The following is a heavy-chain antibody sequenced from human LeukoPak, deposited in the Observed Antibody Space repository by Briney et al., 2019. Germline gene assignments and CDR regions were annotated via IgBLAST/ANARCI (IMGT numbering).Heavy chain of an antibody. CDR2: ISYDGSNK. J-gene: IGHJ4*02. CDR1: GFTFSSYG. D-gene: IGHD4-17*01. CDR3: AKDRSGTVTKGLFDY. V-gene: IGHV3-30*18. Sequence: PGGSLRLSCAASGFTFSSYGVHWVRQAPGKGVEWGAVISYDGSNKYYADSVKGRFTISRDNSKNTLYLQMNSLRAEDTAVYYCAKDRSGTVTKGLFDYWGQGTLVTVSS.